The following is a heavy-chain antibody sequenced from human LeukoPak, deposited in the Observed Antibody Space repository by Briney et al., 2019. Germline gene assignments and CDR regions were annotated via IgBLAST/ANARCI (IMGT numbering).Heavy chain of an antibody. D-gene: IGHD4-23*01. CDR1: DYTFTSYG. V-gene: IGHV1-18*01. Sequence: ASVKVSCKASDYTFTSYGISWVRQAPGQGLEWMGWISAYNGNTNYAQKFQGRVTMTRNMSTSTDYMELSSLRSEDTAVYYCARDNSVEDTAWWFDPWGQGTLVTVSS. CDR3: ARDNSVEDTAWWFDP. CDR2: ISAYNGNT. J-gene: IGHJ5*02.